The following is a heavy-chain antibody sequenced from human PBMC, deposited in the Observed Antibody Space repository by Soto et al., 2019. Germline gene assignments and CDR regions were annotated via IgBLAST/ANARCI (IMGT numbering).Heavy chain of an antibody. CDR1: GGSISSGDYY. V-gene: IGHV4-30-4*01. J-gene: IGHJ3*02. Sequence: PSETLSLTCTVSGGSISSGDYYWSWIRQPPGKCLEWIGYIYYSGSTYYNPSLKSRVTISVDTSKNQFSLKLSSVTAADTAVYYCARVSITIFGVVIIGDAFDIWGQGTMVTV. CDR3: ARVSITIFGVVIIGDAFDI. CDR2: IYYSGST. D-gene: IGHD3-3*01.